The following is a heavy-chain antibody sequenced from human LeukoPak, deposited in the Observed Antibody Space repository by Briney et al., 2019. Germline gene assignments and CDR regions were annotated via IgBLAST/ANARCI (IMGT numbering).Heavy chain of an antibody. CDR2: INHSGST. J-gene: IGHJ4*02. CDR1: GGSFCGYY. CDR3: ATLPRIAAPN. Sequence: SETLSLTCAVYGGSFCGYYWSWIRQPPGKGLEWIGEINHSGSTNYNPSLKSRVTISVDTSKNQFSLKLSSVTAADTAVYYCATLPRIAAPNWGQGTLVTVSS. D-gene: IGHD6-13*01. V-gene: IGHV4-34*01.